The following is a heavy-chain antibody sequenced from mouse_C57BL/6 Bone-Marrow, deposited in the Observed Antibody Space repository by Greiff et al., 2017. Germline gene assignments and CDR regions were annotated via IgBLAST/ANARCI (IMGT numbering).Heavy chain of an antibody. CDR2: INPNNGGT. CDR1: GYTFTDYN. V-gene: IGHV1-22*01. D-gene: IGHD1-1*01. J-gene: IGHJ4*01. Sequence: EVQLQQSGPELVKPGASVKMSCKASGYTFTDYNMHWVKQSHGKSLVWIGYINPNNGGTSYNQKFKGKATLTVNKSSSTAYMELRSLTSEDSAVYYCERWGIDYYYGSSYDYAMDYWGQGTSVTVSS. CDR3: ERWGIDYYYGSSYDYAMDY.